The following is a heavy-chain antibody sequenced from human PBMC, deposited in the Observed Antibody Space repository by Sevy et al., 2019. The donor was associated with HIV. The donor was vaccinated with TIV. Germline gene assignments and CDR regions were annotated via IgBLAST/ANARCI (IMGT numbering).Heavy chain of an antibody. CDR3: ARHTGFMLDS. CDR1: GYPFTGHH. Sequence: ASVKVSCKTSGYPFTGHHLHWVRQAPGHGLEWMGWMNSQNGVTKFAQKFQGRVLMTSDTSITTAYMELTSLRSDDTAIYYCARHTGFMLDSWGQGTLVTVSS. J-gene: IGHJ5*01. CDR2: MNSQNGVT. V-gene: IGHV1-2*02. D-gene: IGHD3-9*01.